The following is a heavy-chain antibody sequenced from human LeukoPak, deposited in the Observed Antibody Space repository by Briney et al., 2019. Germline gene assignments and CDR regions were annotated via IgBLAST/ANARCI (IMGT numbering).Heavy chain of an antibody. CDR2: IIPIFGTA. D-gene: IGHD1-7*01. CDR3: AREQVNWNYGKGYFDY. V-gene: IGHV1-69*13. CDR1: GGTFSSYA. Sequence: GASVKVSCKASGGTFSSYAISWVRQAPGQGLEWMGGIIPIFGTANYAQKFQGRVTITADESTSTAYMELSSLRSEDTAVYYCAREQVNWNYGKGYFDYWGQGTLVTVSS. J-gene: IGHJ4*02.